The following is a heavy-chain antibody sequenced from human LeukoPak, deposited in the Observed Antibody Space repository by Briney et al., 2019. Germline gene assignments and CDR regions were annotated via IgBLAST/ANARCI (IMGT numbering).Heavy chain of an antibody. CDR3: AREGLTAGPLDY. CDR1: GGSISSGGYY. CDR2: IYHSGST. Sequence: SQTLSLTCTVSGGSISSGGYYWSWIRQPPGKGLEWIGYIYHSGSTYYNPSLKSRVTISVDRSKNQFSLKLSSVTAADTAVYYCAREGLTAGPLDYWGQGTLVTVSS. J-gene: IGHJ4*02. D-gene: IGHD7-27*01. V-gene: IGHV4-30-2*01.